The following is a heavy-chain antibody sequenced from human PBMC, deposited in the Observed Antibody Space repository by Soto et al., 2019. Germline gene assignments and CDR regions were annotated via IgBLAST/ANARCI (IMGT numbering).Heavy chain of an antibody. Sequence: GGSLRLSCAASGFTFSSYGMHWVRQAPGKGLEWVAVIWYDGSNKYYADSVKGRFTISRDNSKNTLYLQMNSLRAEDTAVYYCARADTAMAPFDYWGQGTLVTVSS. V-gene: IGHV3-33*01. CDR1: GFTFSSYG. CDR2: IWYDGSNK. CDR3: ARADTAMAPFDY. D-gene: IGHD5-18*01. J-gene: IGHJ4*02.